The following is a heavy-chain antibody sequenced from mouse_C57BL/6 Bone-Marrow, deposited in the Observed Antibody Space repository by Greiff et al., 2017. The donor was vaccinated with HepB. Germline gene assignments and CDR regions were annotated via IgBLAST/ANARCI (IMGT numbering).Heavy chain of an antibody. Sequence: EVKLVESGGGLVQPGRSLRLSCATSGFTFSDFYMEWVRQAPGKGLEWIAASSNKANDYTTEYSASVKGRFIVSRDTSQSILYLQMNALRAEDTAIYYCARDDYYGSSSFAYWGQGTLVTVSA. CDR2: SSNKANDYTT. CDR1: GFTFSDFY. J-gene: IGHJ3*01. CDR3: ARDDYYGSSSFAY. V-gene: IGHV7-1*01. D-gene: IGHD1-1*01.